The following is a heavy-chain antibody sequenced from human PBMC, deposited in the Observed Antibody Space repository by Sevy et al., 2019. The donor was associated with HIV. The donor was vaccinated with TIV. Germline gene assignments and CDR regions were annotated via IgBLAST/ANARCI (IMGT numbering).Heavy chain of an antibody. J-gene: IGHJ5*02. CDR1: GFSFSNYG. CDR2: IWYDGSHD. Sequence: GGSLRLSCAASGFSFSNYGMHWVRQAPGKGLEWVAAIWYDGSHDYYVDSVQGRFTISRDNSKTTLYLQMNSLRAEDTAVYFCVKDPYYCDGVDCRHPLYNWFDPWGQGTLVTVSS. D-gene: IGHD2-21*01. CDR3: VKDPYYCDGVDCRHPLYNWFDP. V-gene: IGHV3-33*06.